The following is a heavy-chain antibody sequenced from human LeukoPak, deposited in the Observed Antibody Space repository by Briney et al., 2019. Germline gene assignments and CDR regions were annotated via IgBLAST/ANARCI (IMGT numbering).Heavy chain of an antibody. CDR2: IKRDGSEK. J-gene: IGHJ4*02. CDR3: ARLGPASSGWPESSDY. CDR1: GFTFSSYA. V-gene: IGHV3-7*03. Sequence: GGSLRLSCAASGFTFSSYAMSWVRQAPGKGLEWVANIKRDGSEKYYVDSVKGRFTISRDNAKNSLDLQMNSLRVEDTAVYYCARLGPASSGWPESSDYWGQGTLVTVSS. D-gene: IGHD6-19*01.